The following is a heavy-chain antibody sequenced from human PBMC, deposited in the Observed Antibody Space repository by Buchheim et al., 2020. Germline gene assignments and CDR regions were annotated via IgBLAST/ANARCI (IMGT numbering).Heavy chain of an antibody. Sequence: QVQLQESGPGLVKPSQTLSLTCAVSGDSISSGDSYWSWIRQPPGKGLEWIGYIYYSGSTHYNPSLKSRVTISVDTSKNQFSLKLSSVTAADTAVYYCARVIGLSEMAFDYWGQGTL. J-gene: IGHJ4*02. D-gene: IGHD5-24*01. CDR1: GDSISSGDSY. CDR3: ARVIGLSEMAFDY. CDR2: IYYSGST. V-gene: IGHV4-31*11.